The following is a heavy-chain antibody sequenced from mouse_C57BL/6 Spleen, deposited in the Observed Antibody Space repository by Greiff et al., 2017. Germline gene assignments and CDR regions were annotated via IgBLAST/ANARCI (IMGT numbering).Heavy chain of an antibody. CDR2: ISYDGSN. J-gene: IGHJ3*01. V-gene: IGHV3-6*01. D-gene: IGHD2-2*01. CDR3: GGGYPWFAY. CDR1: GYSITSGYY. Sequence: EVKLVESGPGLVKPSQSLSLTCSVTGYSITSGYYWNWIRQFPGNKLEWMGYISYDGSNNYNPSLKNRISITRDTSKNQFFLKLNSVTTEDTATYYCGGGYPWFAYWGQGTLVTVSA.